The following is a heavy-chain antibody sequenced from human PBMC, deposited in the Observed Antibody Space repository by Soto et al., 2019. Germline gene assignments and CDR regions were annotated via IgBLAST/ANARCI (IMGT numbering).Heavy chain of an antibody. Sequence: QVQLVQSGAEVKKPGASVKVSCKASGYTFTSYDINWVRQATGQGLEWMGWMNPNSGNTGYAQKFQGRGTMTRNTSISTAYMELSSLRSEDTAVYYCARGPVLRFLEWLLSGGFDYWGQGTLVTVSS. D-gene: IGHD3-3*01. CDR1: GYTFTSYD. CDR3: ARGPVLRFLEWLLSGGFDY. CDR2: MNPNSGNT. V-gene: IGHV1-8*01. J-gene: IGHJ4*02.